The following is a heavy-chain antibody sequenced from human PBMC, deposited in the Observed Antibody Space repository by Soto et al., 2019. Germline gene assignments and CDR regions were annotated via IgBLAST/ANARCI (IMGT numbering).Heavy chain of an antibody. J-gene: IGHJ6*03. V-gene: IGHV4-39*01. D-gene: IGHD3-10*01. CDR2: ISYSGNT. CDR1: GGSISSNSY. Sequence: PSETLSLTCTVSGGSISSNSYWGWIRQPPGKGLEWIGNISYSGNTYYNPSLRGRVTMSVDTSKNQFSLKLNSVTAADTAVYYCARVRTTLDFYYYYMDVWGIGTTVTVSS. CDR3: ARVRTTLDFYYYYMDV.